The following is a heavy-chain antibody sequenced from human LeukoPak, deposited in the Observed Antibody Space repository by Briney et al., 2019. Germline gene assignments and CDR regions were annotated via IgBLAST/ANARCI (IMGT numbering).Heavy chain of an antibody. Sequence: PGRSLRLSCAASGFTFSSYSMNWVRHAPRKGLEWVSSISNSSSYIYYADSVKSRFTISRDNSKNSLYLQMNTLTAEDTAVYYCARVRPAGYSRSSKVGFDYWGKGNLVTVSS. D-gene: IGHD6-6*01. CDR1: GFTFSSYS. CDR3: ARVRPAGYSRSSKVGFDY. V-gene: IGHV3-21*01. CDR2: ISNSSSYI. J-gene: IGHJ4*02.